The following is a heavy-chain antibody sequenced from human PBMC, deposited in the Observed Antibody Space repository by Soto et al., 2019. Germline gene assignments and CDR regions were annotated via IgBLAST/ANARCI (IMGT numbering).Heavy chain of an antibody. V-gene: IGHV4-31*03. CDR2: IYYSGST. J-gene: IGHJ5*02. CDR1: GGSISSGGHY. Sequence: SETLSLTCTVSGGSISSGGHYWSWIRQHPGKGLECIGYIYYSGSTYYNPSLKSRVTISVDTSKNQFSLKVSSVTAADTAVYYCARGTVVTPNWFDPWGQGTLVTVSS. CDR3: ARGTVVTPNWFDP. D-gene: IGHD2-15*01.